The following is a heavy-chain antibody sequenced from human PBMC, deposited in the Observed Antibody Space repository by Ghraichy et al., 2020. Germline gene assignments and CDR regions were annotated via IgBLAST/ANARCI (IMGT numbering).Heavy chain of an antibody. V-gene: IGHV4-39*01. J-gene: IGHJ4*02. CDR1: GGSIYSSIYY. CDR3: ARYTSGWYYFDY. Sequence: SETLSLTRTVSGGSIYSSIYYWGWIRQPPGKGLEWIGSIYYSGSAYYNPSLKSRVTISVDTSKNQFFLRLSSVTAADTAVYYCARYTSGWYYFDYWGQGALVTVSS. D-gene: IGHD6-19*01. CDR2: IYYSGSA.